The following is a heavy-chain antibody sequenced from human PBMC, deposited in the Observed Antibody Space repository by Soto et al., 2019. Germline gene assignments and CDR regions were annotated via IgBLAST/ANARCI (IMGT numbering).Heavy chain of an antibody. J-gene: IGHJ4*02. D-gene: IGHD2-21*02. CDR3: ARGVYCGGDCYQN. CDR2: MNPNIGNT. Sequence: ASVKVSCKASGYTFTSYDINWVRQASGQGLEWMGWMNPNIGNTGYAQKFQGRVTMTRNTSISTAYMELSSLRSEDTAVYYCARGVYCGGDCYQNWGQGTLVTVSS. CDR1: GYTFTSYD. V-gene: IGHV1-8*01.